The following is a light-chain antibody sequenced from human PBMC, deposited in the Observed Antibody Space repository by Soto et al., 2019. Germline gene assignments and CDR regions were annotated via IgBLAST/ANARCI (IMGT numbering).Light chain of an antibody. CDR3: QQYSSFPPT. J-gene: IGKJ4*01. Sequence: DIQMTQSPASLSASVGDRVTVTCRASPAINNYLAWFQQKPGTAPKPLIYGAASLERGVPSRFSGTSSGTEFTLPISSLQPEDFATYYCQQYSSFPPTFGGGTKVEIK. V-gene: IGKV1-16*01. CDR2: GAA. CDR1: PAINNY.